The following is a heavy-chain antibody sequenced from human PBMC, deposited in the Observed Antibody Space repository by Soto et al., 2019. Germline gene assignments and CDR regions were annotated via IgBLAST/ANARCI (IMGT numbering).Heavy chain of an antibody. CDR2: INAGNGNT. CDR1: GYTFTSYA. D-gene: IGHD2-2*01. J-gene: IGHJ6*02. Sequence: ASVKVSCKASGYTFTSYAMHWVRQAPGQRLEWMGWINAGNGNTKYSQKFQGRVTITRDTSASTAYMELCSLRSEDTAVYYCARHRNLYCSSTSCYLGAYYYYGMDVWGQGTTVTVSS. CDR3: ARHRNLYCSSTSCYLGAYYYYGMDV. V-gene: IGHV1-3*01.